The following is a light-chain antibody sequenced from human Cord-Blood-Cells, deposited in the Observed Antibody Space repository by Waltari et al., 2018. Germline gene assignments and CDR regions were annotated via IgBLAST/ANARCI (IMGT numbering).Light chain of an antibody. J-gene: IGLJ1*01. CDR3: SSYTSSSTHV. Sequence: QAALTQPASVSGAPGKTITISSTRTSSDVGGYNYVSWYQEHPGKAPKLMIYDISNRPSGGSNRFSGSKSGNTASLTISGLQAEDEADYYCSSYTSSSTHVFGTGTKVTVL. CDR2: DIS. CDR1: SSDVGGYNY. V-gene: IGLV2-14*01.